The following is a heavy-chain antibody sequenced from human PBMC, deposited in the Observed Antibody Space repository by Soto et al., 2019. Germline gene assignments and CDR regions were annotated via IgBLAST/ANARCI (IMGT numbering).Heavy chain of an antibody. CDR3: ARATTGTRYYYYGMDV. D-gene: IGHD1-1*01. CDR2: INPNSGGT. Sequence: ASVKVSCKASGYTFAGYYMHWVRQAPGQGLEWMGWINPNSGGTNYAQKFQGRVTMTRDTSISTAYMELSRLRSDDTAVYYCARATTGTRYYYYGMDVWGQGTTVTVSS. CDR1: GYTFAGYY. J-gene: IGHJ6*02. V-gene: IGHV1-2*02.